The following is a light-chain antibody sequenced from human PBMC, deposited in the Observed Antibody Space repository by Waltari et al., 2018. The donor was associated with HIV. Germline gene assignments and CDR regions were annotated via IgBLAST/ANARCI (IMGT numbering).Light chain of an antibody. J-gene: IGLJ2*01. CDR3: TSYAGSNNLV. Sequence: QSALTQPPSASGSPGQPVTISCTRTSSAVGYTNYLSWYKQHPGKAPKVMIYEVSKRPSGVPGRFSGSKSGNTASLTVSGLQAEDEADYFCTSYAGSNNLVFGGGTKLTVL. CDR2: EVS. V-gene: IGLV2-8*01. CDR1: SSAVGYTNY.